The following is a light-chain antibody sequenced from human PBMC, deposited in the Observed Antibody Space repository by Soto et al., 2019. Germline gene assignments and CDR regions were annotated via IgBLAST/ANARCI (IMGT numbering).Light chain of an antibody. CDR2: DVW. CDR1: GSDIGGYNY. Sequence: QSALTQPASVSGSPGQSITIYCIGTGSDIGGYNYVSWYQQHPGKAPTLMIYDVWARPLGVSHRFSGSKSGNTASLTISGLQGDDEADYYCSSYTDDMNYVFGNGTKLTVL. J-gene: IGLJ1*01. V-gene: IGLV2-14*03. CDR3: SSYTDDMNYV.